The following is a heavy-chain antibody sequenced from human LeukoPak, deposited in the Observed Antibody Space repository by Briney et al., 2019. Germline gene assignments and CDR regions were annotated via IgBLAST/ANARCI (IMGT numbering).Heavy chain of an antibody. V-gene: IGHV3-23*01. Sequence: PGGSLRLSCAASGFTFSSDAMSWVRQAPGKGLEWVSAISGSGGSTYYADSVKGRFTISRDNAKNSLYLQMNSLRAEDTAVYYCARDRSHGILTGSLLFDYWGQGTLVTVSS. D-gene: IGHD3-9*01. CDR1: GFTFSSDA. J-gene: IGHJ4*02. CDR3: ARDRSHGILTGSLLFDY. CDR2: ISGSGGST.